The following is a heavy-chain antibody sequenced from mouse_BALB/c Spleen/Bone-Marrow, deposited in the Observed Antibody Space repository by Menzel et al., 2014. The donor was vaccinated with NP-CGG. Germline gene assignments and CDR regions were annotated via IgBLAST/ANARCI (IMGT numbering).Heavy chain of an antibody. V-gene: IGHV14-3*02. CDR1: GFNIKDTY. D-gene: IGHD1-1*01. J-gene: IGHJ3*01. Sequence: EVKVVESGAEPVKPGASVKLSCTASGFNIKDTYKHWVKQRPEQGLEWIGRIDPANGNTKYDPKFQGKATITADTSSNTAYLQLSSLTSEDTAVYYCANYYYGSSLFAYWGQGTLVTVSA. CDR3: ANYYYGSSLFAY. CDR2: IDPANGNT.